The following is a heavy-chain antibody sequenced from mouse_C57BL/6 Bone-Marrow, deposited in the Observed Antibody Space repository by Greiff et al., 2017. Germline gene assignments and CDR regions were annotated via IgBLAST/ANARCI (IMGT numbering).Heavy chain of an antibody. V-gene: IGHV5-6*01. Sequence: EVMLVESGGDLVKPGGSLKLSCAASGFTFSSYGMSWVRQTPDKRLEWVATISSGGSYTYYPDSVKGRFTISRDNAKNTLYLQMSSLKSEDTAMYYCARLPYYYGGSYGWFAYWGQGTLVTVSA. CDR1: GFTFSSYG. CDR2: ISSGGSYT. D-gene: IGHD1-1*01. CDR3: ARLPYYYGGSYGWFAY. J-gene: IGHJ3*01.